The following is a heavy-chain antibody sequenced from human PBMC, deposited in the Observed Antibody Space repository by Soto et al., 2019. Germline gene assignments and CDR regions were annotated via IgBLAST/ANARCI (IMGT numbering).Heavy chain of an antibody. Sequence: PSETLSLTCTVTGDSMNSHYWSWLRQPPGKALEWMGYVYFTGSTNYSPSLESRLTILVDTSKNQFSLKLTSVTAADTAVYYCASFPVIPGRDSPLIFDYWGQGNLVTVSS. CDR3: ASFPVIPGRDSPLIFDY. J-gene: IGHJ4*01. D-gene: IGHD3-22*01. CDR1: GDSMNSHY. CDR2: VYFTGST. V-gene: IGHV4-59*08.